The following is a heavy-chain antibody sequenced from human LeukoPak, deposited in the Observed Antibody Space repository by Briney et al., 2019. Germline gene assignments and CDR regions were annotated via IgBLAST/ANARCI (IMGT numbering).Heavy chain of an antibody. D-gene: IGHD5-18*01. J-gene: IGHJ4*02. V-gene: IGHV3-74*01. CDR3: TRGTYSYGSHFDH. CDR2: INSDGSGT. CDR1: GFTFSSYW. Sequence: PGGSLRLSCAASGFTFSSYWMHWVRQAPGKGLVWVSRINSDGSGTSYADSVKGRFTISRDNAKNTLYLQMNSLRAEDTAVYYCTRGTYSYGSHFDHWGQGTLVTVSS.